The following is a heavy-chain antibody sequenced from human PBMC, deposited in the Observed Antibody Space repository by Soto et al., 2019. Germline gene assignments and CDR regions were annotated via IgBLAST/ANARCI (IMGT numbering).Heavy chain of an antibody. V-gene: IGHV1-3*01. CDR3: TRENYESSGYSPMSL. D-gene: IGHD3-22*01. J-gene: IGHJ1*01. CDR2: INVATGAT. CDR1: GYSFTDYP. Sequence: QVQLVQSGAEVKKPGASVKVSCKASGYSFTDYPMQWVRQAPGQGLEWLGWINVATGATRYSHSFQGRVTFDRDTTASTAYMELSSLRSEDTDVYFCTRENYESSGYSPMSLWGQGTLVTVSS.